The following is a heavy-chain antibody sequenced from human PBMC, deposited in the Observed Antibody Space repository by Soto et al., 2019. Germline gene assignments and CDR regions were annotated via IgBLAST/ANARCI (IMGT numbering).Heavy chain of an antibody. CDR2: IYYSGST. V-gene: IGHV4-59*11. CDR1: GGPIISHY. Sequence: SEALSLTFTVSGGPIISHYWSRIRQPPGKGLEWIGYIYYSGSTNYNPSLKSRVTISVDTSKNQFSLKLSSVTAADTAVYYCARTLYSYGPRFDYWGQGPLVTVS. CDR3: ARTLYSYGPRFDY. J-gene: IGHJ4*02. D-gene: IGHD5-18*01.